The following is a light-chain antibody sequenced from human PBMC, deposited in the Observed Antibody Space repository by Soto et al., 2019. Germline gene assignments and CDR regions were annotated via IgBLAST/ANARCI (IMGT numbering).Light chain of an antibody. CDR3: QQYQTYST. CDR2: KAS. V-gene: IGKV1-5*03. Sequence: DIQVTQSPSTLSGSVGDRVTITCRASQTISSWLAWYQQKPGKAPRLLIYKASTLKSGVPSRFSGSGSGTEFTLTISSLQPDDFATYFCQQYQTYSTFGQGTRLEIK. J-gene: IGKJ5*01. CDR1: QTISSW.